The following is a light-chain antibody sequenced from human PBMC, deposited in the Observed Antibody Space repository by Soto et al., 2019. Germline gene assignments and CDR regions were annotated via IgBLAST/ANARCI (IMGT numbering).Light chain of an antibody. CDR2: AAS. V-gene: IGKV3-15*01. Sequence: IVITQSPATLTVSPGGPATLSCRASQSVSSKLAWYQQKPGQAPGLLIYAASTRQSGIPARFSGSGSGTDFTLIISSLQSEDSAVYYCQQYNSSLWTFGQGTKVDIK. J-gene: IGKJ1*01. CDR1: QSVSSK. CDR3: QQYNSSLWT.